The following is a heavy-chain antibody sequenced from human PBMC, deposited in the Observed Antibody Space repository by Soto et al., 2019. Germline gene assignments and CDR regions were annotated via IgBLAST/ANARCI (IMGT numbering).Heavy chain of an antibody. CDR1: GGTFSSYA. CDR3: ASYGGSGSYPSSSDEWGRYNWFDP. J-gene: IGHJ5*02. D-gene: IGHD3-10*01. Sequence: QVQLVQSGAEVKKPGSSVKVSCKASGGTFSSYAISWVRQAPGQGLEWMGGIIPIFGTANYAQKFQGRVTITADESTSTAYMELSRLRSEDTAVYYSASYGGSGSYPSSSDEWGRYNWFDPWGQGTLVTVSS. CDR2: IIPIFGTA. V-gene: IGHV1-69*01.